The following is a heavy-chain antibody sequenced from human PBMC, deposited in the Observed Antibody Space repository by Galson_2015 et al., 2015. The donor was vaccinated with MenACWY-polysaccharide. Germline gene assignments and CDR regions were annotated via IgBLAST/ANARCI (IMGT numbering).Heavy chain of an antibody. CDR1: GFTFRSHW. CDR2: IKQDGSEK. J-gene: IGHJ5*01. CDR3: ARAGEGWFDS. Sequence: SLRLSCAAYGFTFRSHWMTWVRPAPGKGLEWVATIKQDGSEKYYVDSVKGRFTISRDNAKNSLSLQMNSPRAEDTAVYYCARAGEGWFDSWGQGTLVTVSS. V-gene: IGHV3-7*01. D-gene: IGHD3-10*01.